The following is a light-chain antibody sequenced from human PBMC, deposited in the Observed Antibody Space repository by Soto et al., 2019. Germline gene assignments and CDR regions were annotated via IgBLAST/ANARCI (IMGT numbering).Light chain of an antibody. V-gene: IGKV1-5*01. Sequence: DIQMTQSPLTLSASVXDXVTITFRASQTISSWLAWYQQIPGKAPKLLIYDASNLESGVPSRFSGSGSGTEFTLTISSLQPEDFAVYYCQQYENYWTFGQGTKVDIK. CDR1: QTISSW. J-gene: IGKJ1*01. CDR2: DAS. CDR3: QQYENYWT.